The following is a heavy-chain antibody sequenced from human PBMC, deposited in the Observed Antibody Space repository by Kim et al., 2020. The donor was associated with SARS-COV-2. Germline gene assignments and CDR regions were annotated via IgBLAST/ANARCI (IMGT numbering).Heavy chain of an antibody. D-gene: IGHD3-10*02. CDR3: ARVYKSLFGTFDY. CDR1: GGSISSYY. J-gene: IGHJ4*02. Sequence: SQTLSLTCTVSGGSISSYYWSWIRQPPGKGLEWIGYIYYSGSTNYNPSLKSRVTISVDTSKNQFSLKLSSVTAADTAVYYCARVYKSLFGTFDYWGQGTLVTVSS. CDR2: IYYSGST. V-gene: IGHV4-59*01.